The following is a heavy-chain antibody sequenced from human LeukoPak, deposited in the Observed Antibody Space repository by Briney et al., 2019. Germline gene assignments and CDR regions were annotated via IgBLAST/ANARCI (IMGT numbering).Heavy chain of an antibody. CDR3: ARVSGIAAAVHDY. V-gene: IGHV4-31*03. D-gene: IGHD6-13*01. CDR2: IYYSGST. J-gene: IGHJ4*02. Sequence: SETLSLTCTDSGGSISSGGYYWSWIRQHPGKGLEWIGYIYYSGSTYYNPSLKSRVTISVDTSKNQFSLKLSSVTAADTAVYYCARVSGIAAAVHDYWGQGTLVTVSS. CDR1: GGSISSGGYY.